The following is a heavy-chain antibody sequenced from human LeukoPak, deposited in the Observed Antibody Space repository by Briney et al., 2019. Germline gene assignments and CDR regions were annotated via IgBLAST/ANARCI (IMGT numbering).Heavy chain of an antibody. D-gene: IGHD2-2*01. CDR2: MHYRGST. Sequence: SETLSLTCTVSGDSISSGSYCWGWIRQPPGKGLEWIGSMHYRGSTYYNPSLKSRVTISIDTSKNQFSLKLSSVTAAGTAVYYCARRGMLWPDFDYWGQGTLVTVSS. J-gene: IGHJ4*02. CDR3: ARRGMLWPDFDY. CDR1: GDSISSGSYC. V-gene: IGHV4-39*01.